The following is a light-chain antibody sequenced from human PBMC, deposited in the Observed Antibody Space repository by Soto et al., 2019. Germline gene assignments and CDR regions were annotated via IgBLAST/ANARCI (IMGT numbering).Light chain of an antibody. CDR2: GTS. CDR1: QSLNSAY. V-gene: IGKV3-20*01. Sequence: EIVLTQSPSTLSLPPGERATLSCRTSQSLNSAYLAWYQHKPGQAPRLLIFGTSTKATGIPDRFSGSGSGTDFTLTISRLEPEDCAVYYCQQFGGSVYIFGQGTKVEIK. J-gene: IGKJ2*01. CDR3: QQFGGSVYI.